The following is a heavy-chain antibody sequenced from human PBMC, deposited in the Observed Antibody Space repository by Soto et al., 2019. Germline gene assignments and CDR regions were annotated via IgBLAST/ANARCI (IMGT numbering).Heavy chain of an antibody. CDR1: GYTYISYS. D-gene: IGHD6-19*01. Sequence: GASVKVSCKASGYTYISYSMHWVRQAPGQRLEWMGWINVGNGNTKYSQNFQGRVTINQDTSASTAYMELSSLTSEDTAVYYCAREKWGSGSRLLDPSAQGTLVIGSS. V-gene: IGHV1-3*01. CDR2: INVGNGNT. CDR3: AREKWGSGSRLLDP. J-gene: IGHJ5*02.